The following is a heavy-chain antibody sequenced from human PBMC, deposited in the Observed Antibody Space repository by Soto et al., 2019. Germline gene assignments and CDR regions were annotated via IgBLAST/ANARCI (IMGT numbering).Heavy chain of an antibody. D-gene: IGHD2-2*01. CDR1: GFTVSSNY. CDR3: AKDGVVVPAAIFRFDP. V-gene: IGHV3-23*01. Sequence: PGGSLRLSCAASGFTVSSNYMSWVRQAPGKGLEWVSAISGSGGSTYYADSVKGRFTISRDNSKNTLYLQMNSLRAEDTAVYYCAKDGVVVPAAIFRFDPWGQGTLVTVSS. J-gene: IGHJ5*02. CDR2: ISGSGGST.